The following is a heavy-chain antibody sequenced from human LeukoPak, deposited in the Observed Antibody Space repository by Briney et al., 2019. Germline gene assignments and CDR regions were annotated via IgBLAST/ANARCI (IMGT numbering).Heavy chain of an antibody. CDR1: GFTFSNYA. J-gene: IGHJ2*01. CDR2: ISGSVVHT. Sequence: GGSLRLSCAAPGFTFSNYAMNWVRQAPGKGLEWVQGISGSVVHTYYADSVKGRLTISRGNSKNTLYLQMNSLRAEDTAVYYCAKGMFGYLGGLYWYFDLWGRGTLVTVSS. D-gene: IGHD3-22*01. CDR3: AKGMFGYLGGLYWYFDL. V-gene: IGHV3-23*01.